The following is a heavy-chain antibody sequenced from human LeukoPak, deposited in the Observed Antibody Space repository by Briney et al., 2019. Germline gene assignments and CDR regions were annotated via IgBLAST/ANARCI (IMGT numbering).Heavy chain of an antibody. Sequence: GASVKVSCKSSGYTFTGYYMPWVREAPGQALEWMGWINPNSGGTNYAQRFQGRVTMTRDTSISTAYMELSRLRSDDTAVYYCASSVLLSPFDIWGQGTMVTVSS. V-gene: IGHV1-2*02. J-gene: IGHJ3*02. CDR2: INPNSGGT. D-gene: IGHD2/OR15-2a*01. CDR1: GYTFTGYY. CDR3: ASSVLLSPFDI.